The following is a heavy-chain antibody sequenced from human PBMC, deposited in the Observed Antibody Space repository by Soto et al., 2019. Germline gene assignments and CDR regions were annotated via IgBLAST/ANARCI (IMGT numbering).Heavy chain of an antibody. CDR2: IYYSGST. D-gene: IGHD6-13*01. V-gene: IGHV4-31*03. CDR1: GGSISSGGYY. Sequence: QVQLQESGPGLVKPSQTLSLTCTVSGGSISSGGYYWSWIRQHPGKGLEWIGYIYYSGSTYYNPSLKSRVTILVDTSKNLFFLKLRSVTAADTAVYYCASPGGSSIWSLDYWGQGTLVTLSS. J-gene: IGHJ4*02. CDR3: ASPGGSSIWSLDY.